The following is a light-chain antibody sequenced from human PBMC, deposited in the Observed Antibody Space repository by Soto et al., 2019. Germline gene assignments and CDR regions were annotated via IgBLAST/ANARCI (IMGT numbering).Light chain of an antibody. Sequence: DIVSTQSPGTLSLSPAERATLSCRTSQSVRSTYLAWYQQKPGQAPRLLIYGASSRATGIPDRFSGSGSATDFTLTISSLEPEDFAVYYCQQRSNWPPITFGQGTRLEIK. CDR2: GAS. CDR3: QQRSNWPPIT. CDR1: QSVRSTY. V-gene: IGKV3D-20*02. J-gene: IGKJ5*01.